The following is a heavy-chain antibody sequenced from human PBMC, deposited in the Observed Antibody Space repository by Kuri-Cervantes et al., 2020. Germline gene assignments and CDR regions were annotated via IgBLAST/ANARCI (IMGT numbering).Heavy chain of an antibody. Sequence: SVKVSCKASGGTFSSYAISWVRQAPGQGLEWMGGIIPIFGTANYAQKFQGRVTITADESTSTAYMELSSLRAEDTAVYYCASYAGFGESAYYYYYGMDVWGQGTTVTVSS. CDR3: ASYAGFGESAYYYYYGMDV. CDR1: GGTFSSYA. J-gene: IGHJ6*02. D-gene: IGHD3-10*01. CDR2: IIPIFGTA. V-gene: IGHV1-69*13.